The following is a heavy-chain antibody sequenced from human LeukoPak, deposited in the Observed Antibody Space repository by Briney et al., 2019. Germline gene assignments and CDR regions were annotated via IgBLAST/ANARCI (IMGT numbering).Heavy chain of an antibody. Sequence: SETLSLTCTVSGGSFGNYYWSWIRQHPGKGLEWIGYIYYSGSTYYNPSLKSRVTISVDTSKNQFSLKLSSVTAADTAVYYCARGNILTGYHFDYWGQGTLVTVSS. CDR3: ARGNILTGYHFDY. CDR2: IYYSGST. CDR1: GGSFGNYY. J-gene: IGHJ4*02. D-gene: IGHD3-9*01. V-gene: IGHV4-31*03.